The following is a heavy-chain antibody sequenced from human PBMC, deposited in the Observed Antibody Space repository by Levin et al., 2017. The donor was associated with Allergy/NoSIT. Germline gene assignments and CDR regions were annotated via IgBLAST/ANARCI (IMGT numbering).Heavy chain of an antibody. CDR2: IYSGGTT. CDR3: ARSIIAVGGNGFQH. Sequence: SCAASGFTVSSNYMSWVRQAPGKGLEWVSVIYSGGTTYYADSVKGRFTISRDNSKNTLYLQMNSLRAEDTAVYHCARSIIAVGGNGFQHWGQGTLVTVSS. V-gene: IGHV3-53*01. CDR1: GFTVSSNY. J-gene: IGHJ1*01. D-gene: IGHD6-19*01.